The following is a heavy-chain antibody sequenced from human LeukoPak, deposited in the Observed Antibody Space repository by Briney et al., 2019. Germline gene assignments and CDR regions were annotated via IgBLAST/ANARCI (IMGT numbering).Heavy chain of an antibody. Sequence: ASVKVSCKASGYTFTSYGISWVRQAPGQGLGWMGWINAYNGNTNYAQKLQGRVTMTTDTSTSTAYMELRSLRSDDTAVYYCARTIRGYSYGSPVDYWGQGTLVTVSS. V-gene: IGHV1-18*04. CDR2: INAYNGNT. CDR3: ARTIRGYSYGSPVDY. J-gene: IGHJ4*02. CDR1: GYTFTSYG. D-gene: IGHD5-18*01.